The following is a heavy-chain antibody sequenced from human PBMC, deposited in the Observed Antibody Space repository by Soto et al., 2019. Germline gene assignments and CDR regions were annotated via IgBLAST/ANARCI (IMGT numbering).Heavy chain of an antibody. V-gene: IGHV4-59*01. Sequence: PSETLSLTCTVSGGSISNYYWSWIRQPPGKGLEWIGYIDSSGTTNYNPSLKSRVTISVDTSKNQFSLKLSSVTAADTAVYYCATSYSRSWSLGYWGRGTLVTVSS. CDR2: IDSSGTT. J-gene: IGHJ4*02. CDR3: ATSYSRSWSLGY. CDR1: GGSISNYY. D-gene: IGHD6-13*01.